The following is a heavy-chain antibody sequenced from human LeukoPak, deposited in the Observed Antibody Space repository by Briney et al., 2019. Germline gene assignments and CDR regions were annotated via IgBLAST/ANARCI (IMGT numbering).Heavy chain of an antibody. Sequence: ASVTVSCTASGYTFTGYYMHWVRQAPGQGLEWMGIINPSGGSTSYAQKFQGRVTMTRDTSTSTVYMELSSLRSEDTAVYYCARDLRVPERLIDYWGQGTLVTVSS. CDR3: ARDLRVPERLIDY. CDR2: INPSGGST. CDR1: GYTFTGYY. J-gene: IGHJ4*02. D-gene: IGHD5-12*01. V-gene: IGHV1-46*01.